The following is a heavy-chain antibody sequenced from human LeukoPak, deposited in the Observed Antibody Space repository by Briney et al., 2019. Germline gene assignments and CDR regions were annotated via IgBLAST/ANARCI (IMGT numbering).Heavy chain of an antibody. CDR1: GYTFTSYD. D-gene: IGHD2/OR15-2a*01. CDR3: ASNYFPLDYYYGMDV. CDR2: MNPNSGNT. Sequence: ASVKVSCKASGYTFTSYDINWVRQATGQGLEWMGWMNPNSGNTGYAQKFQGRVTMTRNTSISTAYMELSSLRSEDTAVYYCASNYFPLDYYYGMDVWGQGTTVTVPS. V-gene: IGHV1-8*01. J-gene: IGHJ6*02.